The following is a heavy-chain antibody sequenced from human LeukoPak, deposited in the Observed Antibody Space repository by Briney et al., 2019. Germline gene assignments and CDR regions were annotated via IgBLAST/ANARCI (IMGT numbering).Heavy chain of an antibody. CDR3: ASGDYYYYYMDV. V-gene: IGHV4-30-4*08. CDR1: GGSISSGDYY. J-gene: IGHJ6*03. CDR2: IYYSGST. Sequence: SQTLSLTCTVSGGSISSGDYYWSWIRQPPGKGLEWIGYIYYSGSTYYNPSLKSRVAISVDTSKNQFSLKLSSVTAADTAVYYCASGDYYYYYMDVWGKGTTVTVSS. D-gene: IGHD2-21*01.